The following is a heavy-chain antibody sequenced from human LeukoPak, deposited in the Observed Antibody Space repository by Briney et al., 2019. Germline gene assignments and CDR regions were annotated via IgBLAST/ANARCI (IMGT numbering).Heavy chain of an antibody. CDR1: GLTFGAYA. J-gene: IGHJ4*02. Sequence: PGGSLRLSCTGSGLTFGAYALGWVRQAPGKGLEWVGFIRSHAYGGTTQYVASVEGRFIISRDDSRFVAYLQMNSLKIEDTAVYYCIAEGTTDYWGQGSLVTVSS. CDR2: IRSHAYGGTT. D-gene: IGHD4-11*01. CDR3: IAEGTTDY. V-gene: IGHV3-49*04.